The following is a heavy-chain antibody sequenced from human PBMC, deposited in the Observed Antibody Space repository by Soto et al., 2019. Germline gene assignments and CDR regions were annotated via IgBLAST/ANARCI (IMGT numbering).Heavy chain of an antibody. CDR1: GYTFTSYG. CDR3: ARGAVVTAIPRTLDY. V-gene: IGHV1-18*01. J-gene: IGHJ4*02. CDR2: ISAYNGNT. Sequence: ASVKVSCKASGYTFTSYGISWVRQSPGQGLEWMGWISAYNGNTNYAQKLQGRVTMATDTSTSTAYMELRSLRSDDTAVYYCARGAVVTAIPRTLDYWGQGTLVTSPQ. D-gene: IGHD2-21*02.